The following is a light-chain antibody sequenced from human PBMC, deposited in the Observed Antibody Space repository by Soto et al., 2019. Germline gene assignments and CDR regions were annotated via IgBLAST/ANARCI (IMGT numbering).Light chain of an antibody. CDR2: FDD. CDR1: TSNIGNHD. V-gene: IGLV1-36*01. Sequence: QSVLTQPPSVSQAPGQRVTISCSGSTSNIGNHDVNWYQHLPGKPPKLLIYFDDLLPSGVSDRFSGSRSGTSASLAISGLLSEDEGDYYCLAWDDNLHGWVFGGGTKLTVL. J-gene: IGLJ3*02. CDR3: LAWDDNLHGWV.